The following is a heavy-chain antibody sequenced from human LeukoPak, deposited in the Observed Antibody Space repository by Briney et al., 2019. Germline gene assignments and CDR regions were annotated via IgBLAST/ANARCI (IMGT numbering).Heavy chain of an antibody. CDR3: ATNVLRYFDWHYASDI. Sequence: GGSLRLSCAASGFTVSSNYMSWVRQAPGKGLGWVSAIYSGGSTYYADSVKGRFTISRDNSKNTLYLQMNSLRAEDTAVYYCATNVLRYFDWHYASDIWGQGTMVTVSS. D-gene: IGHD3-9*01. CDR2: IYSGGST. CDR1: GFTVSSNY. V-gene: IGHV3-53*01. J-gene: IGHJ3*02.